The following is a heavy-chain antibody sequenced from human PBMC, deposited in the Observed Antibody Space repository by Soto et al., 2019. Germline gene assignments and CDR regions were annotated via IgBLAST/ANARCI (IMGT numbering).Heavy chain of an antibody. V-gene: IGHV1-2*02. CDR2: INPNSGGT. D-gene: IGHD1-26*01. CDR3: ARDPGKWELPI. J-gene: IGHJ4*02. Sequence: GXSVKVSCNASGYPFSGYYMHWGRQAPGQGLEWMGWINPNSGGTNYAQKFQGRVTMTRDTSISTAYMELSRLRSDDTAVYYCARDPGKWELPIWGQRTLVTVSS. CDR1: GYPFSGYY.